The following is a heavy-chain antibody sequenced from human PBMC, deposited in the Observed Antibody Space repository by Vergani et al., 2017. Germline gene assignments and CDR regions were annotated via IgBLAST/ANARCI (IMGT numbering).Heavy chain of an antibody. D-gene: IGHD4-23*01. V-gene: IGHV3-23*01. CDR1: GFTFSSYA. Sequence: EVQLLESGGGLVQPGGSLRLSCAASGFTFSSYAMSWVRQAPGKGLEWVSASSGSGGSTYYAASVKGRFTISRDNSKNTLYLQMNSLRAEDTAVYYCAKRDPDYGGNPVHDLWGRGTLVTVSS. CDR2: SSGSGGST. CDR3: AKRDPDYGGNPVHDL. J-gene: IGHJ2*01.